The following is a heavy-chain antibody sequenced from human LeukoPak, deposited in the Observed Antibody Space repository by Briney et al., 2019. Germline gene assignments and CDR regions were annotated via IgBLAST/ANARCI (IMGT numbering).Heavy chain of an antibody. CDR2: TRYDGSDK. J-gene: IGHJ4*02. D-gene: IGHD5-24*01. V-gene: IGHV3-30*02. CDR3: AKEGMAGHNRYFDY. Sequence: GGSLRLSCAASGFTFNTYGMHWVRQAPGKGLEWVAFTRYDGSDKYADSVKGRFTISRDNSKNTLHLQMNSLRADDTAVYYCAKEGMAGHNRYFDYWGQGLLVIVSS. CDR1: GFTFNTYG.